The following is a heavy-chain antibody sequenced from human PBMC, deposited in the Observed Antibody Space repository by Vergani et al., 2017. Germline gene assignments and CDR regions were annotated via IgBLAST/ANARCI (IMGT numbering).Heavy chain of an antibody. Sequence: QLVESGGGWVQPGGSLRLSCTTSGFTFGDYTMSWVRQAPGKGLEWVGFIRSKAYGGTTEYAASVKGRVTISRDDSKSIAYLQMNSLKTEDTAVYYCTRRYDYSAYYYGYWGQGTLVTVSS. CDR1: GFTFGDYT. CDR3: TRRYDYSAYYYGY. J-gene: IGHJ4*02. CDR2: IRSKAYGGTT. V-gene: IGHV3-49*04. D-gene: IGHD3-22*01.